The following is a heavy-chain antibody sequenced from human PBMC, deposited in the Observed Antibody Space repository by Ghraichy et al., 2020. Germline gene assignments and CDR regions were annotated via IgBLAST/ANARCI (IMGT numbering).Heavy chain of an antibody. J-gene: IGHJ4*02. Sequence: ESLNISCTVSGGSISSYYWSWIRQPPGKGLEWIGYIYTSGSTNYNPSLKSRVTISVDTSKNQFSLKLSSVTAADTAVYYCARGAKKGYNSVYYFDYWGQGTLVTVSS. D-gene: IGHD5-24*01. CDR3: ARGAKKGYNSVYYFDY. CDR1: GGSISSYY. CDR2: IYTSGST. V-gene: IGHV4-4*09.